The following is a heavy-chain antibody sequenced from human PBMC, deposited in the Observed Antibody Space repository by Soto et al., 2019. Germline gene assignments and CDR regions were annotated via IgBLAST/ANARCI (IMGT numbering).Heavy chain of an antibody. CDR2: IYYSGST. V-gene: IGHV4-39*01. J-gene: IGHJ4*02. CDR1: GGSISSSSYY. Sequence: SETLSLTCTVSGGSISSSSYYWGWIRQPPGKGLEWIGSIYYSGSTYYNPSLESRFTISVDTSKNQFSLKLSSVTAADTAVYYCARHRSYYYGSGSSDFDYWGQGTLVTVSS. D-gene: IGHD3-10*01. CDR3: ARHRSYYYGSGSSDFDY.